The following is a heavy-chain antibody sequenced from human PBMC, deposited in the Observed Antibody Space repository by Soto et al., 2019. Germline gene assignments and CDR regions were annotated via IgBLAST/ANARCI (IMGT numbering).Heavy chain of an antibody. V-gene: IGHV1-2*02. Sequence: QVQLVQSGAQVKKPGASVRVSCKGLGYTFTGYYIHWIRQAPGQGLEWLAWINANSGGSSHAQKFQGRVTMTRDTSISTVYMELSRLTSDDTAVYYCAREKIVAGCYYGMDVWGQGTTVTVSS. D-gene: IGHD5-12*01. J-gene: IGHJ6*02. CDR1: GYTFTGYY. CDR2: INANSGGS. CDR3: AREKIVAGCYYGMDV.